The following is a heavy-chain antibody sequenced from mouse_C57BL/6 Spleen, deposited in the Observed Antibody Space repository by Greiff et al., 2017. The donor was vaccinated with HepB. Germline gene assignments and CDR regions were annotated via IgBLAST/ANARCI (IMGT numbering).Heavy chain of an antibody. Sequence: DVQLVESGGGLVKPGGSLKLSCAASGFTFSSYAMSWVRQTPEKRLEWVATISDGGSYTYYPDNVKGRFTISRDNAKNNLYLQMSHLKSEDTAMYYCARDGKRLGDAMDYWGQGTSVTVSS. CDR1: GFTFSSYA. CDR2: ISDGGSYT. D-gene: IGHD1-2*01. V-gene: IGHV5-4*01. CDR3: ARDGKRLGDAMDY. J-gene: IGHJ4*01.